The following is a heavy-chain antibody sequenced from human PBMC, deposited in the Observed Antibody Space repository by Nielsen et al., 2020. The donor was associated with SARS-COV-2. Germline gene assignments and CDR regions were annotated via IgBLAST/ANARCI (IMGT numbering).Heavy chain of an antibody. CDR1: GFTVSSNY. Sequence: GESLKISCAASGFTVSSNYMSWVRQAPGKGLEWVSVIYSGGSTYYADSMKGRFTISRDNSKNTLYLQMNSLRAEDTAVYYCAREPGGYLDYWGQGTLVTVSS. V-gene: IGHV3-53*01. D-gene: IGHD2-8*02. J-gene: IGHJ4*02. CDR2: IYSGGST. CDR3: AREPGGYLDY.